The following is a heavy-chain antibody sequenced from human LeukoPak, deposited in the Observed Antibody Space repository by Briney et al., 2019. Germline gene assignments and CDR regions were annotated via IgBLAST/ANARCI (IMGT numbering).Heavy chain of an antibody. D-gene: IGHD5-24*01. V-gene: IGHV1-58*01. J-gene: IGHJ2*01. CDR2: IVVGSGNT. Sequence: SVKVSCKASGFTFTSSAVQWVRQARGQRLEWIGWIVVGSGNTNYAQKFQERVTITRDMSTSTAYMELSSLRSEDTAVYYCARDLDEYEGGWYFDLWGRGTLVTVSS. CDR3: ARDLDEYEGGWYFDL. CDR1: GFTFTSSA.